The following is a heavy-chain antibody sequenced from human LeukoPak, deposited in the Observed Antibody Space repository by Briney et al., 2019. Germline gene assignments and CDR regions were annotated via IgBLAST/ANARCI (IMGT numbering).Heavy chain of an antibody. J-gene: IGHJ4*02. CDR2: IYGGGST. CDR1: GFTVSSNY. D-gene: IGHD7-27*01. CDR3: ARANSGSFDY. Sequence: GGSLRLSCAASGFTVSSNYMSWVRQAPGKGLEWVSVIYGGGSTYYADSVKGRFTISRDNSKNALYLQMNSLRAEDTAVYYCARANSGSFDYWGQGTLVTASS. V-gene: IGHV3-53*01.